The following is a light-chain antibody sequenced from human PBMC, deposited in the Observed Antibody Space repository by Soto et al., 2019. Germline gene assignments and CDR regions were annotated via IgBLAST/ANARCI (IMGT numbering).Light chain of an antibody. CDR3: QQYGSSGT. J-gene: IGKJ1*01. CDR1: QRISSNY. CDR2: GAS. V-gene: IGKV3-20*01. Sequence: EIGLTQSAGTLSLSAGERATLSWWASQRISSNYVAWYQQKPGQAPRPLIYGASNRATGIPDRFSGTGSGTDFTLTISRLEPEDFAVYYCQQYGSSGTFGQGTKVDI.